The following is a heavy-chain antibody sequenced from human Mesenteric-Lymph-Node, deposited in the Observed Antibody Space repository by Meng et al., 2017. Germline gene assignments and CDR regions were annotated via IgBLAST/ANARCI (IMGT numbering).Heavy chain of an antibody. D-gene: IGHD6-19*01. V-gene: IGHV4-30-4*01. J-gene: IGHJ4*02. CDR3: ASFPPPGKQWLVTDY. CDR2: IYNSGST. CDR1: CVAISSSNYY. Sequence: QATVPGRVHLSQTLSLPWTVSCVAISSSNYYWSWIRQPPGKGLEWSGHIYNSGSTYYNPSLKSRITISVDTSKNQFSLKLSSVTAADTAVYYCASFPPPGKQWLVTDYWGQGTLVTVSS.